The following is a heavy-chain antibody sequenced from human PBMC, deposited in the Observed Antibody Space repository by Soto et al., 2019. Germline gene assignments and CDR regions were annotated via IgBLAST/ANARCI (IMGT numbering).Heavy chain of an antibody. CDR2: IYHSGST. D-gene: IGHD3-3*02. J-gene: IGHJ4*02. Sequence: QLQLQESGSGLVKPSQTLSLTCAVSGGSISSGGYSWSWIRQPPGKGLEWIGYIYHSGSTYYNPSHKSRVTISVDRSQNQFSLKLSSVTAADTAVYYCARHAHLALFDYWGQGTLVTVSS. V-gene: IGHV4-30-2*01. CDR1: GGSISSGGYS. CDR3: ARHAHLALFDY.